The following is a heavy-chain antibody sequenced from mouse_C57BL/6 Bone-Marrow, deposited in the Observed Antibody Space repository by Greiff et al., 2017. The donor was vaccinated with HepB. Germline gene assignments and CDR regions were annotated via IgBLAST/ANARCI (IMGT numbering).Heavy chain of an antibody. D-gene: IGHD2-2*01. CDR2: INPGSGGT. V-gene: IGHV1-54*01. Sequence: QVQLKESGAELVRPGTSVKVSCKASGYAFTSYLIEWVKQRPGQGLEWIGVINPGSGGTNYNEKFKGKATLTADKSSSTAYMQLSSLTSEDSAVYFCARRGVMVRGSFDYWGQGTTLTVSS. CDR1: GYAFTSYL. CDR3: ARRGVMVRGSFDY. J-gene: IGHJ2*01.